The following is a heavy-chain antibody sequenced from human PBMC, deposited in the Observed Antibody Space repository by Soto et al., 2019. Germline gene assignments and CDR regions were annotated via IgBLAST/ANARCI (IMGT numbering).Heavy chain of an antibody. Sequence: SETLSLTCTVSGGSITSGGYFWDWIRQPPGKGLEWIGTVHSTGGTYYSPSLRSRVTISVDTSKNLFSLKMTSASAKDTAVYFCANREESSRFGGLEIWYPGTAGT. CDR2: VHSTGGT. V-gene: IGHV4-39*01. J-gene: IGHJ6*02. CDR1: GGSITSGGYF. CDR3: ANREESSRFGGLEI. D-gene: IGHD3-3*01.